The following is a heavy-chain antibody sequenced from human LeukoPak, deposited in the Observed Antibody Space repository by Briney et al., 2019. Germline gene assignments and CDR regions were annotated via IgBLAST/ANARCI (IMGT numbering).Heavy chain of an antibody. Sequence: SETLSLTCTVSGASISGSGYYWGWIRQPPGKGLEWIGSIYSSGSTYYNASLQSRVTISIETSKNQISLRLNSVTTADTAMYYCAKSGGYGLIDYWGQGTLVTVSS. J-gene: IGHJ4*02. CDR1: GASISGSGYY. D-gene: IGHD1-26*01. V-gene: IGHV4-39*01. CDR2: IYSSGST. CDR3: AKSGGYGLIDY.